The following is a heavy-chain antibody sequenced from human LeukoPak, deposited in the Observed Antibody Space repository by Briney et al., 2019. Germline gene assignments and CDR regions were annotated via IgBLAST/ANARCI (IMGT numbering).Heavy chain of an antibody. J-gene: IGHJ4*02. D-gene: IGHD6-19*01. CDR2: IYYSGST. V-gene: IGHV4-39*01. CDR3: ARLSVAGREAVDY. Sequence: SETLSLTCTVSGGSISSYYWGWIRQPPGKGLEWIGSIYYSGSTYYNPSLKSRVTISVDTSKNQFSLKLSSVTAADTAVYYCARLSVAGREAVDYWGQGTLVTVSS. CDR1: GGSISSYY.